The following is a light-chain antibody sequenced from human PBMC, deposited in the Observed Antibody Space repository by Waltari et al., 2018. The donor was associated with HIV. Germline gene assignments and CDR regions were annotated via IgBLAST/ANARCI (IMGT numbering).Light chain of an antibody. Sequence: QSALTQPASVSGSPGQSITISCTGTSNDVGSYDYVSWYQQSPGKVPKPLLYDVYNRPSRISNRFSGSKSGNTAFLTISGLRAEDEADYYCASFTSGRLNVFGSGTKVTVL. V-gene: IGLV2-14*01. CDR3: ASFTSGRLNV. CDR1: SNDVGSYDY. J-gene: IGLJ1*01. CDR2: DVY.